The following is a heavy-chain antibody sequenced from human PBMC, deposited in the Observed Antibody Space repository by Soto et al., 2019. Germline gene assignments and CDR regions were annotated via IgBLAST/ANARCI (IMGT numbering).Heavy chain of an antibody. CDR3: AKGGRQWLVTSDFNY. Sequence: VQLVESGGGVVQPGRSLRLSCAASGFTFSDYAMHWVRQAPGKGLEWVAVVSHDGRNTHYADSVKGRFTISGDSSKNTVSLEMTSPRAEETAVYYCAKGGRQWLVTSDFNYWGQGALVTVSS. V-gene: IGHV3-30*18. J-gene: IGHJ4*02. CDR1: GFTFSDYA. CDR2: VSHDGRNT. D-gene: IGHD6-19*01.